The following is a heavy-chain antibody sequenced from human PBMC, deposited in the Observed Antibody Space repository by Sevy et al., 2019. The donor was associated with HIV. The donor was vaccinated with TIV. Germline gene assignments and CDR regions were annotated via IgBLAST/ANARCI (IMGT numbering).Heavy chain of an antibody. V-gene: IGHV3-48*01. D-gene: IGHD2-8*01. CDR1: GFTFSSYN. Sequence: GGSLRLSCAASGFTFSSYNMNWVRQAPGKGLEWVAYISSSGSRIYYGDSVKGRSTIARDNAKNSLFLQMNSLRGEDTAVYYCVSEGRYCSDGVCYYYYYGMDVWGQGTTVTVSS. J-gene: IGHJ6*02. CDR3: VSEGRYCSDGVCYYYYYGMDV. CDR2: ISSSGSRI.